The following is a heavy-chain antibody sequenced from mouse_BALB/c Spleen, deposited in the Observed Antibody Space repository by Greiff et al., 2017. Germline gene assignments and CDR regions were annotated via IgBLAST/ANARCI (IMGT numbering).Heavy chain of an antibody. V-gene: IGHV5-12-1*01. D-gene: IGHD1-2*01. CDR2: ISSGGGST. J-gene: IGHJ4*01. CDR3: ARPLITTDAMDY. CDR1: GFAFSSYD. Sequence: EVMLVESGGGLVKPGGSLKLSCAASGFAFSSYDMSWVRQTPEKRLEWVAYISSGGGSTYYPDTVKGRFTISRDNAKNTLYLQMSSLKSEDTAMYYCARPLITTDAMDYWGQGTSVTVSS.